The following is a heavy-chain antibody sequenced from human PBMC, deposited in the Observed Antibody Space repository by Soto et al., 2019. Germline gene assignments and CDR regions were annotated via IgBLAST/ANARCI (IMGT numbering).Heavy chain of an antibody. D-gene: IGHD4-4*01. V-gene: IGHV3-23*01. CDR2: ISGSGGST. CDR1: GFPFSDYA. Sequence: EVQLLESGGGLVQPGGSLRLSCAASGFPFSDYAMSWVRQAPGKGLEWVSAISGSGGSTYYRDSVKGRFTISRDNSKNTLYLQLNSLRAEDTAVYYCAKLTTVTTYGAPSEYWGQGTLVTVSS. CDR3: AKLTTVTTYGAPSEY. J-gene: IGHJ4*02.